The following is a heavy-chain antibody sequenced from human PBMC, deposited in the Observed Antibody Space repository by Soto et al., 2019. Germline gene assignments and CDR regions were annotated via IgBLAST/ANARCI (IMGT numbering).Heavy chain of an antibody. D-gene: IGHD3-10*01. CDR2: IIPILGIA. V-gene: IGHV1-69*02. J-gene: IGHJ4*02. CDR3: IRVPSSYYFDY. CDR1: GGTFSSYT. Sequence: SVKVSCKASGGTFSSYTISWVRQAPGQGLEWMGRIIPILGIANYAQKFQGRVTITADKSTSTAYMELSSLRSEDTAVYYCIRVPSSYYFDYWGQGTLVTVSS.